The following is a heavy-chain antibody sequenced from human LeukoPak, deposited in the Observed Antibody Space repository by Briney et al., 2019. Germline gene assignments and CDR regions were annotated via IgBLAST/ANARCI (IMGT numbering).Heavy chain of an antibody. CDR1: GGSISSGDYY. V-gene: IGHV4-30-4*08. Sequence: SETLSLTCTVSGGSISSGDYYWSWIRQPPGKGLEWIGYIYYSGSTYYNPSLKSRVTISVDTSKNQFSLKLSSVTAADTAVYYCASTTRLRHYYFDYWGQGTLVTVSS. CDR3: ASTTRLRHYYFDY. D-gene: IGHD1-26*01. CDR2: IYYSGST. J-gene: IGHJ4*02.